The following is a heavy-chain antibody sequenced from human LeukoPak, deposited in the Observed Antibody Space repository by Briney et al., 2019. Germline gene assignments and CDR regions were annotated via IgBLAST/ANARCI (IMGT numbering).Heavy chain of an antibody. Sequence: GGSLRLSCAASGFTFSSYSMNWVRQAPGKGLEWVSSISSSSSYIYYADSVKGRFTISRDNAKNSLYLQMNSLRAEDTAVYYCARDRSTYYYDSSGYIGYWGQGTLVTVSS. J-gene: IGHJ4*02. D-gene: IGHD3-22*01. CDR2: ISSSSSYI. CDR3: ARDRSTYYYDSSGYIGY. CDR1: GFTFSSYS. V-gene: IGHV3-21*01.